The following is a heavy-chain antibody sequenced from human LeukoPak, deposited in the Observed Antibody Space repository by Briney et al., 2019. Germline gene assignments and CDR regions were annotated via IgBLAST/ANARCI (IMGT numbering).Heavy chain of an antibody. V-gene: IGHV3-23*01. CDR3: SRTLWTYNYYFDS. D-gene: IGHD3-10*01. CDR1: GFTFSYSA. Sequence: GGSLRLSCAASGFTFSYSAMSWVRQAPGRGLECVSVISAGGGESTYYADSVKGRFTISRDDSKSTLYLQMNSLKAEDAAVYYCSRTLWTYNYYFDSWGRGTLVTVSS. J-gene: IGHJ4*02. CDR2: ISAGGGEST.